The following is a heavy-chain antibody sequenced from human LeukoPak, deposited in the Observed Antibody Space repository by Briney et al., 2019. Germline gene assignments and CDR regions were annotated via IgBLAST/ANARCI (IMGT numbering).Heavy chain of an antibody. V-gene: IGHV3-48*04. J-gene: IGHJ4*02. CDR3: AKDHSPQSNDY. CDR1: GFSFSRYS. D-gene: IGHD4-11*01. CDR2: ISSSSSTI. Sequence: PGGSLRLSCAASGFSFSRYSMNWVRQAPGKGLEWVSYISSSSSTIDYTDSVKGRFTISRDNAKNSLYLQMNSLRAEDTAVYYCAKDHSPQSNDYWGQGTLVTVSS.